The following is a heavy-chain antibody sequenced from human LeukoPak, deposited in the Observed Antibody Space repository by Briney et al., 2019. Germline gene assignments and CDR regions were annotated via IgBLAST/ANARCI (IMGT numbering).Heavy chain of an antibody. D-gene: IGHD3/OR15-3a*01. CDR2: ISHSSTYI. CDR3: ARHNREFRSSDWFDEGIDS. J-gene: IGHJ4*02. V-gene: IGHV3-21*01. CDR1: GFSFNTYS. Sequence: GTSLRLSCAASGFSFNTYSMNWVRQTPGKGLEWVSFISHSSTYIFYSDSIKGRFTVSRDNAKRSLFLHMSSLRVEDTGVYYCARHNREFRSSDWFDEGIDSWGPGTLVVVSS.